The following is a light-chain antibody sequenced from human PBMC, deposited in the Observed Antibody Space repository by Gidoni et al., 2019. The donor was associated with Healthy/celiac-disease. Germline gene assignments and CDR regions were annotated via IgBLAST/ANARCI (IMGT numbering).Light chain of an antibody. V-gene: IGKV1-33*01. CDR2: DAS. Sequence: EIQMTQSPSSLSASVGDRVTITCQASQDISNYLNWYQQKPGKAPKLLIYDASNLETGVPSRFSGSGSGTDFTFTISSLQPEDIATYYCQQYDNLPPLFTFXPXTKVDIK. J-gene: IGKJ3*01. CDR1: QDISNY. CDR3: QQYDNLPPLFT.